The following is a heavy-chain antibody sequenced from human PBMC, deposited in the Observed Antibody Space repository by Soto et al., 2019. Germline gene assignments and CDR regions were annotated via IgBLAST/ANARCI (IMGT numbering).Heavy chain of an antibody. CDR1: GYIFSSYY. J-gene: IGHJ4*02. CDR3: ARNDKSGLDY. CDR2: INPSGGST. D-gene: IGHD1-1*01. Sequence: QVQLVQSGAEVKKPGASVKVSCKASGYIFSSYYLHWVRQAPGQGLEWMGMINPSGGSTSIAKKFQGRVTMTRDTSTSTVYMELSSLRSEDTAVYYCARNDKSGLDYWGQGTLVTVSS. V-gene: IGHV1-46*01.